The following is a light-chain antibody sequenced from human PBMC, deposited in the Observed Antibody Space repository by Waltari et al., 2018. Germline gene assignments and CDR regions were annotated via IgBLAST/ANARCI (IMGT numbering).Light chain of an antibody. CDR2: EVS. CDR3: SSYAGSNTVV. Sequence: QSALTQPPSASGSPGQSVTISCTGTSSDVGGYNYVSWYQQHPGKAPKLMIYEVSKRPSVVPGRSSGSKSGNTASLTVSGLQAEDEADYYCSSYAGSNTVVFGGGTKLTVL. J-gene: IGLJ2*01. V-gene: IGLV2-8*01. CDR1: SSDVGGYNY.